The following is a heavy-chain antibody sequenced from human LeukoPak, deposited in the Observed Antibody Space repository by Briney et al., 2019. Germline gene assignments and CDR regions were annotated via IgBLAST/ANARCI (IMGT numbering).Heavy chain of an antibody. CDR2: IYYSGST. J-gene: IGHJ4*02. CDR1: GGSISSSSYY. V-gene: IGHV4-39*07. CDR3: ARSPWELFFDY. Sequence: SETLSLTCTVSGGSISSSSYYWGWIRQPPGKGLEWIGSIYYSGSTYYNPSLKSRVTISVDTSKNQFSLKLSSVTAADTAVYYCARSPWELFFDYWGQGTLVTVSS. D-gene: IGHD1-26*01.